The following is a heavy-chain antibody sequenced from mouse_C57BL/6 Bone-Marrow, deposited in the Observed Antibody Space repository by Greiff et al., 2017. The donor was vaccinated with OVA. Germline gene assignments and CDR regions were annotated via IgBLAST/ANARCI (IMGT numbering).Heavy chain of an antibody. J-gene: IGHJ2*01. V-gene: IGHV1-69*01. CDR3: AREVEYGSRDY. D-gene: IGHD1-1*01. CDR2: IYPSDSYT. CDR1: GYTFTSYW. Sequence: VQLQQPGAELVMPGASVKLSCTASGYTFTSYWMHWVKQRPGQGLEWIGEIYPSDSYTNYNQKFKGKSTLTVDKSSSTAYMQLSRLTSEDSAVDNCAREVEYGSRDYWGQGTTLTVSS.